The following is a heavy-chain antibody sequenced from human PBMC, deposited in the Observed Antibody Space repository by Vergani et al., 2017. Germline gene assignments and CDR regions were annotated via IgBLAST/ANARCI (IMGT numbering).Heavy chain of an antibody. V-gene: IGHV1-2*06. CDR3: ARDRGIRCSSTSCPKHFDY. J-gene: IGHJ4*02. CDR1: GYTFTGYY. CDR2: INPNSGGT. D-gene: IGHD2-2*01. Sequence: QVQLVQSGAEVKKPGASVKVSCKASGYTFTGYYMHWVRQAPGKGLEWMGRINPNSGGTNYAQKFQGRVTMTRDTSISTAYMELSRLRSDETAVYYCARDRGIRCSSTSCPKHFDYWGQGTLVTVSS.